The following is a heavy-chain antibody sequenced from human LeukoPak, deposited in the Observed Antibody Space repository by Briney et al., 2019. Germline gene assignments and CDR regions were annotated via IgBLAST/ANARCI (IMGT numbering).Heavy chain of an antibody. J-gene: IGHJ4*02. D-gene: IGHD3-22*01. CDR1: GFTSSSYE. Sequence: SGGSLRLSCAASGFTSSSYEMNGGRQAPGKGLEWVSYISSSGSTIYYADSVKGRFTISRDNAKNSLYLQMNSLRAEDTAVYYCARDPSYDDRPPFDYWGQGTLVTVSS. CDR2: ISSSGSTI. CDR3: ARDPSYDDRPPFDY. V-gene: IGHV3-48*03.